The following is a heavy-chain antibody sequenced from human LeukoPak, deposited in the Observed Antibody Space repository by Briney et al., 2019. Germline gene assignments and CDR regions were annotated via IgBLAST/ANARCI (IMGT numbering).Heavy chain of an antibody. J-gene: IGHJ3*02. CDR3: ARDPSFDYVWGSYRQRAFDI. V-gene: IGHV4-34*12. CDR2: ILHSGST. CDR1: GGSFSSYY. Sequence: SETLSLTCAVYGGSFSSYYWNWIRQSPGKGLEWIGEILHSGSTNYNPTLKSRATISIDTSKNQLSLKLSSVTAADTAVYYCARDPSFDYVWGSYRQRAFDIWGQGTMVTVSS. D-gene: IGHD3-16*02.